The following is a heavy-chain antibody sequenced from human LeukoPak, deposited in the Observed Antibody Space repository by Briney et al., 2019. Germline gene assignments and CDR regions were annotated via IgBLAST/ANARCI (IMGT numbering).Heavy chain of an antibody. Sequence: ASVKVSCKASGYTFTGYYMHWVRQAPGQGLEWMGIINPSGGSTSYAQKFQGRVTMTRDMSTSTVYMELSSLRSEDTAVYYCAREGHYCTNGVCYTYYYMDVWGKGTTVTVSS. CDR3: AREGHYCTNGVCYTYYYMDV. CDR2: INPSGGST. V-gene: IGHV1-46*01. J-gene: IGHJ6*03. CDR1: GYTFTGYY. D-gene: IGHD2-8*01.